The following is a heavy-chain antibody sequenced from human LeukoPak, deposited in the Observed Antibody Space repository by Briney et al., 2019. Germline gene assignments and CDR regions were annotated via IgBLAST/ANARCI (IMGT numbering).Heavy chain of an antibody. CDR3: ARGSGSQGRDWFDP. Sequence: SVKVSCKASGGTFSSYAISWVRQAPGQGLEWMGRIIPILGIANYAQKFQGRVTITRDTSIDTAYMQLSSLRFNDTAVYYCARGSGSQGRDWFDPWGQGTLVTVSS. CDR1: GGTFSSYA. D-gene: IGHD1-26*01. CDR2: IIPILGIA. J-gene: IGHJ5*02. V-gene: IGHV1-69*04.